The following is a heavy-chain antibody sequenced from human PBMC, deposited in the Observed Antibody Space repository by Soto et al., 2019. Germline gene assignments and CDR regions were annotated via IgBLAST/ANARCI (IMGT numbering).Heavy chain of an antibody. J-gene: IGHJ3*02. D-gene: IGHD3-22*01. CDR1: GYSFSFYW. CDR3: ATAYVYDFENSNYYRDAFDI. V-gene: IGHV5-51*01. CDR2: MYPDDSDI. Sequence: GECLKSSGRASGYSFSFYWIGWVRQMPGKGLEWMAIMYPDDSDIRYSPSFEAHVTISADKSTSTAFLQWSSLKASDTAMYYCATAYVYDFENSNYYRDAFDIWGQGTQVTVS.